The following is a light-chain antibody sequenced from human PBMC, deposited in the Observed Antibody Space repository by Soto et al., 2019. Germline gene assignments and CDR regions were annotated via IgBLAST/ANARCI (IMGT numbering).Light chain of an antibody. CDR1: TSDVGGYNY. CDR3: GSYATSSYV. CDR2: EVS. Sequence: QSALTQPASVSGSPGQSITISCTGTTSDVGGYNYVSWYQQHPGKAPKLMIYEVSNRPSEISNRFSGSKSGNTASLTISGRQAEDEADYYCGSYATSSYVFGTGTKLTVL. J-gene: IGLJ1*01. V-gene: IGLV2-14*01.